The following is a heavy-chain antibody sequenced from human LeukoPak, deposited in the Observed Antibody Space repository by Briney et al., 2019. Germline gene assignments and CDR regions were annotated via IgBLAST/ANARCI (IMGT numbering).Heavy chain of an antibody. CDR1: GFTFSDYA. CDR2: ISGSGGIT. J-gene: IGHJ4*02. Sequence: GGSLRLSCAASGFTFSDYAMTWVRQAPGKGLEWVSGISGSGGITYHADSVKGRFTISRDNSKNTLYLQMNSLRAEDTAVYYCAKNGPHYYGSGSYFDYWGQGTLVTVSS. CDR3: AKNGPHYYGSGSYFDY. V-gene: IGHV3-23*01. D-gene: IGHD3-10*01.